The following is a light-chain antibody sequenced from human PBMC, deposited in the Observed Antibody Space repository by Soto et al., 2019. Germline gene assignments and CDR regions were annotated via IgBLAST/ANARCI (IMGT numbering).Light chain of an antibody. CDR2: EVS. V-gene: IGLV2-14*01. J-gene: IGLJ1*01. CDR1: SSDVGANNY. CDR3: SSYTSSSTLAYV. Sequence: QSALTQPASVSASPGQSVTISCTGSSSDVGANNYVSWYQQHPGKAPKLMIYEVSNRPSGVSNRFSGSKSGSTASLTISGLQAEDEADYYCSSYTSSSTLAYVFGTGTKLTVL.